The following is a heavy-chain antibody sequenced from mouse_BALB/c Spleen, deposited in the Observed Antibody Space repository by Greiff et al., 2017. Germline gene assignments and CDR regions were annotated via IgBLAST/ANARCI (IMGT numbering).Heavy chain of an antibody. CDR3: NRAYYGNYDYAMDY. CDR2: IDPENGDT. D-gene: IGHD2-10*01. J-gene: IGHJ4*01. V-gene: IGHV14-4*02. CDR1: GFNIKDYY. Sequence: EVQLQQSGAELVRSGASVKLSCTASGFNIKDYYMHWVKQRPEQGLEWIGWIDPENGDTEYAPKFQGKATMTADTSSNTAYLQLSSLTSEDTAVYYCNRAYYGNYDYAMDYWGQGTSVTVSS.